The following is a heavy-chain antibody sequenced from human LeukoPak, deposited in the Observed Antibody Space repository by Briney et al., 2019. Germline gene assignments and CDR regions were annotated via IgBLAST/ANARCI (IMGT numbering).Heavy chain of an antibody. J-gene: IGHJ4*02. CDR1: GGSISSYY. CDR3: ARDGSAAGVDC. CDR2: IYYSGST. D-gene: IGHD6-13*01. Sequence: SETLSLTCTVSGGSISSYYWSWIRQPPGKGLEWIGYIYYSGSTNYNPSLKSRVTISVDTSKNQFSLKLSSVTAADTAVYYCARDGSAAGVDCWGQGTLVTVSS. V-gene: IGHV4-59*01.